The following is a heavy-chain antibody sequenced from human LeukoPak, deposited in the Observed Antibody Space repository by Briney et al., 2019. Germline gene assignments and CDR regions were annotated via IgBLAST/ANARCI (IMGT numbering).Heavy chain of an antibody. J-gene: IGHJ4*02. CDR1: GFTFSSYA. V-gene: IGHV3-30-3*01. Sequence: RGGSLRLSCAASGFTFSSYAIHWVRQAPGKGLEWVAVISYDENSKYHADSVKGRFTISRDNSKNTVSLQMNSLRAEDTAVYYCARARNCGGDCYLDYWGQGTLVTVSS. D-gene: IGHD2-21*02. CDR3: ARARNCGGDCYLDY. CDR2: ISYDENSK.